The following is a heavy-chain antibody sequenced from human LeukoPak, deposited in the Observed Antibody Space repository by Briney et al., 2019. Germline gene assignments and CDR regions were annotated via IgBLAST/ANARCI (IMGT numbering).Heavy chain of an antibody. V-gene: IGHV3-7*01. D-gene: IGHD3-10*01. CDR3: ARHGSGSYFLNFDY. CDR2: IKEDGSEK. Sequence: PGGSLRLSCAASGFTFTSYWMSWVRQAPGKGLEWVANIKEDGSEKYYVDSVKGRFTISRDNAKNSVSLQMNSLRVEDTAVYYCARHGSGSYFLNFDYWGQGTLVTVSS. J-gene: IGHJ4*02. CDR1: GFTFTSYW.